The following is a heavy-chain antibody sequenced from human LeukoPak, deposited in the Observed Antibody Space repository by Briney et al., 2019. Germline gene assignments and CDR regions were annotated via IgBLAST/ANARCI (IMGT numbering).Heavy chain of an antibody. CDR1: GGSISSYY. J-gene: IGHJ4*02. Sequence: SETLSLTCTVSGGSISSYYWSWIRQPAGKGLEWIGYIYYSGSTNYNPSLKSRVTISADTSKTQFSLKLSSVTATDTAVYYCASHYDILTGYAYWGQGTLVTVSS. V-gene: IGHV4-59*01. D-gene: IGHD3-9*01. CDR2: IYYSGST. CDR3: ASHYDILTGYAY.